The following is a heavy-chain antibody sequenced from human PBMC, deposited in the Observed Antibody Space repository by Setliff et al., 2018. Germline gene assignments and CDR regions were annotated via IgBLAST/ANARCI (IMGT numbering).Heavy chain of an antibody. CDR3: ARGGSPDCSTAGCRYGDYVY. Sequence: ASVKVSCKASGYTFTNYYINWVRQAPGQGLEWMGRINPRAGTTSYAQKLQGRVTMTRDTSTNTVYLELSSLRSEDPAGYYCARGGSPDCSTAGCRYGDYVYWGQGTLVTVSS. CDR1: GYTFTNYY. V-gene: IGHV1-46*03. CDR2: INPRAGTT. D-gene: IGHD2-2*01. J-gene: IGHJ4*02.